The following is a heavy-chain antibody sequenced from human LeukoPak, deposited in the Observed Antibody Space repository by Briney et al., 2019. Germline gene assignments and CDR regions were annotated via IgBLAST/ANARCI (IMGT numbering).Heavy chain of an antibody. CDR2: ISAYNGNT. Sequence: ASVKVSCKASGYTFTSYGISWVRQAPGQGLEWMGWISAYNGNTNYAQKPQGRVTMTTDTSTSTAYMELRSLRSDDTAVYYCARDRVYCSGGSCLNWFDPWGQGTLVTVSS. CDR3: ARDRVYCSGGSCLNWFDP. D-gene: IGHD2-15*01. V-gene: IGHV1-18*04. J-gene: IGHJ5*02. CDR1: GYTFTSYG.